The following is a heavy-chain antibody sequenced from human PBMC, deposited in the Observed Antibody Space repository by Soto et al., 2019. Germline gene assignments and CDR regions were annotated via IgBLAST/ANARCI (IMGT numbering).Heavy chain of an antibody. CDR1: GDSVSSNGAA. Sequence: SQTLSLTCAISGDSVSSNGAAWNWIRQSPSRGLEWLGRTYYRSRWYSDYAPSVKSRITVNPDTSQNHFSLQLNSVTPEDTAIYYCARDPPGFRSAFDFWGQGTLVTVSS. CDR2: TYYRSRWYS. D-gene: IGHD6-19*01. CDR3: ARDPPGFRSAFDF. J-gene: IGHJ4*02. V-gene: IGHV6-1*01.